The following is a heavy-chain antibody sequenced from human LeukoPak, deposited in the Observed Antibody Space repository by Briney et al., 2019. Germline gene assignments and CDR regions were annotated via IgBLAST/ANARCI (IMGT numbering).Heavy chain of an antibody. J-gene: IGHJ4*02. CDR1: GFNFDDYA. V-gene: IGHV3-43*02. D-gene: IGHD2-8*02. CDR2: INGNGDDA. Sequence: GGSLRLSCTASGFNFDDYALHWVRQAPGKGLQWVSLINGNGDDAFYVDSVKGRFSISRDNSKNSVFLEMNSLTTDDTAFYCCAKNYCTDQTCYYHLFDHWGQGTLVTVSS. CDR3: AKNYCTDQTCYYHLFDH.